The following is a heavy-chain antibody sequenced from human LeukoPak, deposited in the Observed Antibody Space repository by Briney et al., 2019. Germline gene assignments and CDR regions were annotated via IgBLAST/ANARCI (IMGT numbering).Heavy chain of an antibody. D-gene: IGHD1-26*01. CDR1: GYTFTGYY. Sequence: ASVKVSCKASGYTFTGYYMHWVRQAPGQGLEWMGIINPSGGSTSYAQKFQGRVTMTRDMSTSTVYMELSSLRSEDTDVYYCARAFSGSYGLGNYFDYWGQGTLVTVSS. J-gene: IGHJ4*02. CDR2: INPSGGST. CDR3: ARAFSGSYGLGNYFDY. V-gene: IGHV1-46*01.